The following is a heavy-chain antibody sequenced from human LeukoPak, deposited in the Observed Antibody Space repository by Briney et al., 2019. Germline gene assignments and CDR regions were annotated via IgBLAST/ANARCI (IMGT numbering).Heavy chain of an antibody. V-gene: IGHV1-2*02. CDR2: INPNSDYT. Sequence: ASVKVSCKASGYTFTGYYIHWVRQAPGQGLEWMGWINPNSDYTYYAQKFQGRVTLTRDTSISTVYMELNTLTSDDTALYFCAVAPGDYWGQGTLVSVS. CDR3: AVAPGDY. CDR1: GYTFTGYY. D-gene: IGHD2-21*01. J-gene: IGHJ4*02.